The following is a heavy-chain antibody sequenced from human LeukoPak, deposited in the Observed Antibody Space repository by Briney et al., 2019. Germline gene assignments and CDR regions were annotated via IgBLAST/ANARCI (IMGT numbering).Heavy chain of an antibody. V-gene: IGHV3-74*01. Sequence: GGSLRLSCEASGFTFNNYWMHWVRQAPGKGLVWVSHIENNGRSTNYADSVKGRFTISRDNSKNTLYLQMNSLRAEDTAVYYCAKVSSGRIPGGYDSSGYYSTGLDYWGQGTLVTVSS. CDR3: AKVSSGRIPGGYDSSGYYSTGLDY. D-gene: IGHD3-22*01. CDR1: GFTFNNYW. CDR2: IENNGRST. J-gene: IGHJ4*02.